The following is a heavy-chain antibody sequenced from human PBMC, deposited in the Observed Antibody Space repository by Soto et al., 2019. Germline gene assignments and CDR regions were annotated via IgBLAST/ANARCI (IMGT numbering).Heavy chain of an antibody. CDR3: AREEINCGGDCFSL. J-gene: IGHJ4*02. D-gene: IGHD2-21*02. CDR2: ISSSGDLI. CDR1: GFTFSSYE. Sequence: PGVSLRLSCAASGFTFSSYEMNWVRQAPGRGLEWISYISSSGDLIYYADSVRGRFTVSRDSAKNSMYLQMNSLRAEDTAVYYCAREEINCGGDCFSLWGQGTLVTVSS. V-gene: IGHV3-48*03.